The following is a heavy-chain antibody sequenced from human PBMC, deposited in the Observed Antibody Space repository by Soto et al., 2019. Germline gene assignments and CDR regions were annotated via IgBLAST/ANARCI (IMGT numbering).Heavy chain of an antibody. D-gene: IGHD2-2*01. Sequence: LSLTCAASGFTFSSYSMNWVRQAPGKGLEWVSSISSSSSYIYYADSVKGRFTISRDNPKNSLYLQMNSLRAEDTAVYYCARSSPHSYCSSTSCYPLYYFDYWGQGTLVTVSS. CDR2: ISSSSSYI. CDR1: GFTFSSYS. J-gene: IGHJ4*02. CDR3: ARSSPHSYCSSTSCYPLYYFDY. V-gene: IGHV3-21*01.